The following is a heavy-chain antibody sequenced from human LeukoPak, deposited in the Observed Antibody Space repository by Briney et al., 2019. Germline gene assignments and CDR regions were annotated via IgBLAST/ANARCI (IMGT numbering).Heavy chain of an antibody. J-gene: IGHJ4*02. V-gene: IGHV3-23*01. D-gene: IGHD2-15*01. CDR1: GFAFNMFA. CDR3: ARQQRIRHCSEGVCTEGYYFDY. CDR2: LSRGGSTT. Sequence: GGSLRLPCAGTGFAFNMFAIDWVRQAPGKGLEWVSGLSRGGSTTNYADSVKGRFTISRDKSQNSVFLQLNSPRPEDTAVYYCARQQRIRHCSEGVCTEGYYFDYWGQGTLVTVSS.